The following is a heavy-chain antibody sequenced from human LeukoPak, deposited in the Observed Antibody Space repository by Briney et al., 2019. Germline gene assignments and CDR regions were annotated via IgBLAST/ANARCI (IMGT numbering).Heavy chain of an antibody. CDR3: ARQWRYCSGGSCYSMGGWFDP. Sequence: SETLSLTCTVSGGSISSSSYYCGWIRQPPGKGLEWIGSIYYSGSTYYNPSLKSRVTISVDTSKNQFSLKLSSVTAADTAVYYCARQWRYCSGGSCYSMGGWFDPWGQGTLVTVSS. D-gene: IGHD2-15*01. J-gene: IGHJ5*02. V-gene: IGHV4-39*01. CDR2: IYYSGST. CDR1: GGSISSSSYY.